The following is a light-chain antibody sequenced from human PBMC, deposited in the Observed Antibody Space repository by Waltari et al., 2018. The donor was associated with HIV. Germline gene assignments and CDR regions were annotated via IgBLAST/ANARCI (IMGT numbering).Light chain of an antibody. CDR1: SSNIGSNY. CDR2: RNN. V-gene: IGLV1-47*01. J-gene: IGLJ3*02. CDR3: AAWDDSLSGWV. Sequence: QSVLTQPPSASGTPGQRVTISCSGSSSNIGSNYVYWYQQLPGTAPKLLIYRNNQQPSGVPDRFSGSKSGTSASLAISGLRSEDEADYYGAAWDDSLSGWVFGGGTKLTVL.